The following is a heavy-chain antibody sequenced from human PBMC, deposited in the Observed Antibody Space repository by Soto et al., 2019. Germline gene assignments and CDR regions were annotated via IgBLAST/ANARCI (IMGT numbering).Heavy chain of an antibody. Sequence: ASVKVSCKASGYTFTSYAMHWVRQAPGQRLEWMGWINAGNGNTKYSQKFQGRVTITRDTSASTAYMELSSLRSEDTAVYYCARDAYRYYDSSGYYYGYWGPGTLVTVSS. CDR1: GYTFTSYA. V-gene: IGHV1-3*01. CDR2: INAGNGNT. D-gene: IGHD3-22*01. CDR3: ARDAYRYYDSSGYYYGY. J-gene: IGHJ4*02.